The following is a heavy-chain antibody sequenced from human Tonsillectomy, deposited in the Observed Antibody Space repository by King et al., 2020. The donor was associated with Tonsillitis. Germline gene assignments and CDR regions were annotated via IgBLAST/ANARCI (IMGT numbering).Heavy chain of an antibody. D-gene: IGHD2-21*01. CDR3: AKDDCDY. J-gene: IGHJ4*02. V-gene: IGHV3-30*18. CDR1: GFTFSSSG. Sequence: VQLVESGGGVVQPGRSLRLSCAASGFTFSSSGMHGVSQAPGKGLEWVAGISFDGSNKYYADSVKGRFTISRENSKNTLYLKINNLRAEDTAVYYCAKDDCDYWGQGTLVTVSS. CDR2: ISFDGSNK.